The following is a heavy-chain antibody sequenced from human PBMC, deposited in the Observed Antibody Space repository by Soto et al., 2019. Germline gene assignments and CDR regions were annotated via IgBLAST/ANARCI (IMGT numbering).Heavy chain of an antibody. Sequence: QTGGSLRLSCAAAGFPLSSFAMSWGRQAPGKGLEWGAGISGSGGSTYYAVSGKCRLTSSRDNSNYTLYLQMNRLRAEDTAVYYCAKDSGRFLEGLPLGYSMDGWVQGTTLTSP. CDR1: GFPLSSFA. CDR3: AKDSGRFLEGLPLGYSMDG. V-gene: IGHV3-23*01. J-gene: IGHJ6*02. D-gene: IGHD3-3*01. CDR2: ISGSGGST.